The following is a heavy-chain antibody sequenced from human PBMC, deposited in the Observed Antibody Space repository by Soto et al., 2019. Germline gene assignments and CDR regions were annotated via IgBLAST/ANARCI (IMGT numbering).Heavy chain of an antibody. V-gene: IGHV1-18*04. CDR3: ARGGYSGNDPRYYYYYGLDV. J-gene: IGHJ6*02. CDR2: ISGYNGNT. Sequence: QVQLVQSGAEVKRPGASVKVSCKASGFSFASFTPYGITWVRQAPGQGLEWMGWISGYNGNTNYAQKLQGRLTMTTDTSTGRVYMELMSLRSGDTAVYYCARGGYSGNDPRYYYYYGLDVWGQGTTVTVSS. CDR1: GFSFASFTPYG. D-gene: IGHD5-12*01.